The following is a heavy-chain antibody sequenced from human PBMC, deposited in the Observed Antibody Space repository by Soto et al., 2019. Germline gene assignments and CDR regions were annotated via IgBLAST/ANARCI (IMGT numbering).Heavy chain of an antibody. J-gene: IGHJ4*02. CDR3: AREFQYYYDSSGYAHFDY. V-gene: IGHV3-33*01. CDR2: IWYDGSNK. CDR1: GFTFSSYG. Sequence: GGSLRLSCAASGFTFSSYGMHWVRQAPGKGLEWVAVIWYDGSNKYYADSVKGRFTISRDNSKNTLYLRMNSLRAEDTAVYYCAREFQYYYDSSGYAHFDYWGQGTLVTVSS. D-gene: IGHD3-22*01.